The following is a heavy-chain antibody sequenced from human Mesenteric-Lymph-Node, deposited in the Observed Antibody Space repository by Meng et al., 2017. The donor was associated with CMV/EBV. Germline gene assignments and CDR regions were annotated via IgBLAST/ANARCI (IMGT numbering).Heavy chain of an antibody. Sequence: SETLSLTCTVSGGSINTTNYYWGWLRQPPGKGLEWIGNVFYSGSTYYTPSLKSRVTISIDTSKNQFFLRLSSVTAADTAVYYCARDSLPGDYHYYYGVDVWGQGTTVTVSS. D-gene: IGHD3-16*01. V-gene: IGHV4-39*07. CDR2: VFYSGST. J-gene: IGHJ6*02. CDR1: GGSINTTNYY. CDR3: ARDSLPGDYHYYYGVDV.